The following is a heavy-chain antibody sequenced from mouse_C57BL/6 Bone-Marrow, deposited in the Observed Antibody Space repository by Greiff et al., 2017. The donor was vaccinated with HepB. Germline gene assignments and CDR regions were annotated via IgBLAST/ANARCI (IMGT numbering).Heavy chain of an antibody. J-gene: IGHJ3*01. D-gene: IGHD2-1*01. V-gene: IGHV14-4*01. CDR1: GFNIKDDY. CDR3: TTWDGKAWFAY. CDR2: IDPENGDT. Sequence: VQLQQSGAELVRPGASVKLSCTASGFNIKDDYMHWVKQRHEQGLEWIGWIDPENGDTEYASKFQGKATITADTSSNTAYLQLSSLTSEDTAVYYCTTWDGKAWFAYWGQGTLVTVSA.